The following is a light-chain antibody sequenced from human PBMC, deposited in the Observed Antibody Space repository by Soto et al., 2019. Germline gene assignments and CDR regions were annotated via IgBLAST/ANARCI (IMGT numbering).Light chain of an antibody. CDR3: QQRSSWPRALT. Sequence: EIVLTQSPATLSLSPGETASLSCRASQSVSSYLAWYRQKSGQAPRLLIYDASNRATGIPARFSGSGSGTDFTLTISSLEPEDFAVYYCQQRSSWPRALTFGGGTKVEIK. J-gene: IGKJ4*01. V-gene: IGKV3-11*01. CDR2: DAS. CDR1: QSVSSY.